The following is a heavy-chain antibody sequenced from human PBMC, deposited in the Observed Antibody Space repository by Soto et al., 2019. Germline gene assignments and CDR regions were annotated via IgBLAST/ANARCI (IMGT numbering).Heavy chain of an antibody. Sequence: GESLKISCKGSGYSFTSYWISWVRQMPGKGLEWMGRIDPSDSYTNYSPSFQGHVTISADKSISTAYLQWSSLKASDTAMYYCATARYRSGSYYNPSAYYYYGMDVWGQGTTVTVSS. V-gene: IGHV5-10-1*01. CDR3: ATARYRSGSYYNPSAYYYYGMDV. D-gene: IGHD3-10*01. CDR2: IDPSDSYT. CDR1: GYSFTSYW. J-gene: IGHJ6*02.